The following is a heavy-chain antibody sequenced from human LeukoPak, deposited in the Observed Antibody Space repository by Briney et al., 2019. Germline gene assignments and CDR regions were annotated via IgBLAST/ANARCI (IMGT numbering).Heavy chain of an antibody. CDR1: GGSFSGYY. V-gene: IGHV4-34*01. D-gene: IGHD1-1*01. CDR3: ARTGAWNFDY. Sequence: SETLSLTCAVYGGSFSGYYWSWIRQPPGKGLEWIGEINHSGSTNYNPSLKCRVTISVDTSKNQFSLKLSSVTAADTAVYYCARTGAWNFDYWGQGTLVTVSS. CDR2: INHSGST. J-gene: IGHJ4*02.